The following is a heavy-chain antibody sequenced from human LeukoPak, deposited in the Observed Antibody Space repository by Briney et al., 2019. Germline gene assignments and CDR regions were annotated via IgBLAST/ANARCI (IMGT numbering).Heavy chain of an antibody. J-gene: IGHJ4*02. V-gene: IGHV3-23*01. CDR1: GLTFSSYA. D-gene: IGHD2-8*02. CDR3: AKVGKGLYWYYFDY. Sequence: PGGSLRLSCAASGLTFSSYAMSWVRQAPGKGLEWISAISGSGGSTYYADSVKGRFTISRDNSKNTLYLQMNSLRAEDTAVYYCAKVGKGLYWYYFDYWGQGTLVTVSS. CDR2: ISGSGGST.